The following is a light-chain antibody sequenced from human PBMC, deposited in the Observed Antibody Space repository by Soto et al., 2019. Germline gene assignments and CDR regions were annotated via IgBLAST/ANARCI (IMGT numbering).Light chain of an antibody. J-gene: IGKJ2*01. Sequence: EIVLAQSPVTLSLSPGERATLSCSASQSVSNNYLAWYQQKPGQAPRLLIYDTFNRATGVPARFSGSGSGTDFTLTISSLEPEDFAVYYCKHRTSRYNFGQGTKVDIK. CDR3: KHRTSRYN. CDR1: QSVSNNY. CDR2: DTF. V-gene: IGKV3D-11*02.